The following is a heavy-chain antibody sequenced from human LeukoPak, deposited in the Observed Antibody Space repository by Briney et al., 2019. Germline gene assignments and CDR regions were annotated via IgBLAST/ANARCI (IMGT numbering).Heavy chain of an antibody. CDR2: IYYSGST. D-gene: IGHD3-16*01. CDR3: MRGPTTVQGGGFDY. CDR1: GGSISSGGYY. J-gene: IGHJ4*02. Sequence: SQTLSLTCTVSGGSISSGGYYWSWIRQHPGKGLEWIGYIYYSGSTYYNPSPKSRATISGDTSKNQFSLSLSTVTAADTAVYYCMRGPTTVQGGGFDYWGQGTLVTVSP. V-gene: IGHV4-31*03.